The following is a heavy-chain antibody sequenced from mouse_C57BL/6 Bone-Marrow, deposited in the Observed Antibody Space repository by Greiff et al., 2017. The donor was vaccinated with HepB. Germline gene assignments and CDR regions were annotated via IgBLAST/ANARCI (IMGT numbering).Heavy chain of an antibody. Sequence: QVQLKQPGAELVKPGASVKVSCKASGYTFTSYWMHWVKQRPGQGLEWIGRIHPSDSDTNYNQKFKGKATLTVDKSSSTAYMQLSSLTSEDSAVYYSHYYGGLGVPAYWGQGTLFTVSA. CDR2: IHPSDSDT. CDR3: HYYGGLGVPAY. V-gene: IGHV1-74*01. D-gene: IGHD1-1*01. J-gene: IGHJ3*01. CDR1: GYTFTSYW.